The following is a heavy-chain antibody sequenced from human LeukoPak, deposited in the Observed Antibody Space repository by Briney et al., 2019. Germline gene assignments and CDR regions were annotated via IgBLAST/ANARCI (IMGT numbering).Heavy chain of an antibody. V-gene: IGHV3-21*01. CDR3: ARESPSSSSGGIDY. CDR2: ISSSSSYI. CDR1: GFTFSSYS. Sequence: GGSLRLSCAASGFTFSSYSMNWVRQAPGKGLEWVSSISSSSSYIYYADSVKGRFTISRDNAKNSLYLQMNSLRAEDTAVYYCARESPSSSSGGIDYWGQGTLVTVSS. J-gene: IGHJ4*02. D-gene: IGHD6-6*01.